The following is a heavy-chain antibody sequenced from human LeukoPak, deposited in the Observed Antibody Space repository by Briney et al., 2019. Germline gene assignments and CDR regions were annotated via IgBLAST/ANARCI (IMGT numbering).Heavy chain of an antibody. Sequence: PSETLSLTCTVSGGPITSHFWSWIRQPPGEGLEWIGNFYHAGNSNLNPSLKSRVTMSIDTSKNRFSLKLRSMTAADTAVYYCARDGPTSTAPFDYWGQGTLVTVSS. V-gene: IGHV4-59*11. CDR3: ARDGPTSTAPFDY. CDR1: GGPITSHF. J-gene: IGHJ4*02. CDR2: FYHAGNS. D-gene: IGHD1-26*01.